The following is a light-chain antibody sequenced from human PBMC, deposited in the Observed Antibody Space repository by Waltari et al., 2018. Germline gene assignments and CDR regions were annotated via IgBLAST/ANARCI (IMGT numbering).Light chain of an antibody. CDR2: DVS. CDR1: SSDVGGYNY. V-gene: IGLV2-14*03. CDR3: SSYISSGTLEL. J-gene: IGLJ2*01. Sequence: QSALTQPASVSGSPGQPITISCTGTSSDVGGYNYVSWYQQHPGKAPKLMIYDVSNRPSGVSNRFSGSKSGNTASLTISGLQAEDEADYYCSSYISSGTLELFGGGTSLTVL.